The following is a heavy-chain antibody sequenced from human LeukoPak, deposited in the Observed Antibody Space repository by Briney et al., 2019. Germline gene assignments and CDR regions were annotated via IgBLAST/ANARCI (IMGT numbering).Heavy chain of an antibody. CDR2: ISYDGSNK. Sequence: GGSLRLSCAASGFTFSSYAMHWVRQAPGKGLEWVAVISYDGSNKYYADSVKGRFTISRDNSKNTLYLQMNSLRAEDTAVYYCAKYNSVVVTANLDYWGQGTLVTVSS. D-gene: IGHD2-21*02. V-gene: IGHV3-30-3*02. CDR1: GFTFSSYA. J-gene: IGHJ4*02. CDR3: AKYNSVVVTANLDY.